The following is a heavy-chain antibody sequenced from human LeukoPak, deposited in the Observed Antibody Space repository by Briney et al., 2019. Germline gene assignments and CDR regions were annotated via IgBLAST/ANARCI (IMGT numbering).Heavy chain of an antibody. CDR3: ARDRYFDSSGYYLPYFQH. Sequence: PGGSLRLSCAASGFTFSSYSMNWVRQAPGKGLEWVSYISSSSTIYYADSVKGRFTISRDNAKNSLYLQMNSLRDEDTAVYYCARDRYFDSSGYYLPYFQHWGQGTLVTVSS. CDR1: GFTFSSYS. CDR2: ISSSSTI. J-gene: IGHJ1*01. V-gene: IGHV3-48*02. D-gene: IGHD3-22*01.